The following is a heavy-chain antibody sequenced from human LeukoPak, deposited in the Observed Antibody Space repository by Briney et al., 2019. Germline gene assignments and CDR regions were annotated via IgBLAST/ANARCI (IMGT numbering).Heavy chain of an antibody. Sequence: GGSLRLSCAASGFTFSIYAMSWVRQAPGKGLEWVSAISGSGGTAYYADSVKGRFTISRDSSKNTLYLQMNSLRAEDTAVYYCARYGSRSLDVFDIWGQGTMVTVSS. V-gene: IGHV3-23*01. CDR3: ARYGSRSLDVFDI. CDR2: ISGSGGTA. D-gene: IGHD3-10*01. CDR1: GFTFSIYA. J-gene: IGHJ3*02.